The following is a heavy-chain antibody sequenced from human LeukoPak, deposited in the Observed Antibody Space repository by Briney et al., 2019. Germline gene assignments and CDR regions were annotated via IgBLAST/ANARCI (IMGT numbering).Heavy chain of an antibody. Sequence: ASVKVSCKASGYTFTDYSIYWVRQAPGQGLEWVGWIIPSSGGTTYAQKFQGRVTMTRDTSISTVYMELSRLRSDDTAHYYCAQNGGSRKWGQGTLVTVSS. CDR1: GYTFTDYS. D-gene: IGHD1-26*01. J-gene: IGHJ4*02. V-gene: IGHV1-2*02. CDR2: IIPSSGGT. CDR3: AQNGGSRK.